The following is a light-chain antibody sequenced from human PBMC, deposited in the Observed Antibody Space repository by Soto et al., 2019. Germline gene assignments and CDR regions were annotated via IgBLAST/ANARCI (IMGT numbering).Light chain of an antibody. Sequence: EMILTESPDTLSFSPGERATLAWRASQTGDSQYLACYQQRHGQAPRLLIRGVFIRAAGIPDRFSGSGYETDFNLTISRLEPEDSAAYFCQHYGYPQWTFGQGTKVDIK. CDR1: QTGDSQY. V-gene: IGKV3-20*01. J-gene: IGKJ1*01. CDR3: QHYGYPQWT. CDR2: GVF.